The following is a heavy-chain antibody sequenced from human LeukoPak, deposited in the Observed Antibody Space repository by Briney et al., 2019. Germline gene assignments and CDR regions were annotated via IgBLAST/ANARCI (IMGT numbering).Heavy chain of an antibody. V-gene: IGHV3-7*01. CDR3: ARGPSYRGTNCYYYFEY. D-gene: IGHD2-21*01. Sequence: PGGSLRLSCAASGFTFSGYWMSWVRQAPGKGLEWVANIKQDGSEKYYVDSMKGRFTISRDNAKNSLYLQMNSLRAEDTAVYYCARGPSYRGTNCYYYFEYWGQGTLVTVSS. J-gene: IGHJ4*02. CDR1: GFTFSGYW. CDR2: IKQDGSEK.